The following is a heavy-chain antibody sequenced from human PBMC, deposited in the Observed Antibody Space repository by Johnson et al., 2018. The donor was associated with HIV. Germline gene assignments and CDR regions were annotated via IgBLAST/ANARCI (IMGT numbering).Heavy chain of an antibody. CDR1: GFTFSSYG. J-gene: IGHJ3*02. Sequence: QVQLVESGGGVVQPGRSLRLSCAASGFTFSSYGMHWVRHAPGKGLELVAVIWYDGSNKYYADSVKGRFTISRDNSKNTLYLQMNSLKTEDTAVYYCTTDISSAAARPRDAFDIWGQGTMVTVSS. D-gene: IGHD6-13*01. V-gene: IGHV3-33*01. CDR2: IWYDGSNK. CDR3: TTDISSAAARPRDAFDI.